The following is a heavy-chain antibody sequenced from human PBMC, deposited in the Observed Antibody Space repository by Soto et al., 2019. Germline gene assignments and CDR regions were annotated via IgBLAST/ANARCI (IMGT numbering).Heavy chain of an antibody. CDR2: INHSGST. D-gene: IGHD3-3*02. V-gene: IGHV4-34*01. CDR1: GGSFSGYY. Sequence: SETLSLTCAVYGGSFSGYYWSWIRQPPGKGLEWIGEINHSGSTNYNPSLKSRVTISVDTSKNQFSLKLSSVTAADTAIYYCARGAFSAEDQSDWFAPWGHGTLVTVSS. J-gene: IGHJ5*02. CDR3: ARGAFSAEDQSDWFAP.